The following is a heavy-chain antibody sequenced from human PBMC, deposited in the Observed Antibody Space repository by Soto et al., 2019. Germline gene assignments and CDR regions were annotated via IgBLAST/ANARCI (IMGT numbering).Heavy chain of an antibody. J-gene: IGHJ5*02. V-gene: IGHV4-59*01. D-gene: IGHD3-22*01. CDR3: ARNRDYYDSSGYSLWFDP. CDR2: IYYSGST. Sequence: LSLTCTVSGGSISSYYWSWIRQPPGKGLEWIGYIYYSGSTNYNPSLKSRVTISVDTSKNQFSLKLSSVTAADTAVYYCARNRDYYDSSGYSLWFDPWGQGTLVTVSS. CDR1: GGSISSYY.